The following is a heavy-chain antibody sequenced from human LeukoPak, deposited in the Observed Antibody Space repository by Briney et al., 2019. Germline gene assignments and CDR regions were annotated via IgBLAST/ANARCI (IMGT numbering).Heavy chain of an antibody. CDR1: GGSISNTNW. CDR3: AKEGGPYRPLDY. J-gene: IGHJ4*02. CDR2: VNLQGST. Sequence: PSGTLSLTCGFSGGSISNTNWWTWARQPPGKGVEWIGEVNLQGSTNYNPSLKSRVAISVDKSENHISLKRPSLTAADTAVYYCAKEGGPYRPLDYSGEGTLVTVAS. V-gene: IGHV4-4*02.